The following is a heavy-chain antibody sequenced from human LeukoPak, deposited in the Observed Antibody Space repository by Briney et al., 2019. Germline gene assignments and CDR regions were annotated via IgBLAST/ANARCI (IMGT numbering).Heavy chain of an antibody. CDR1: GGSFSGYY. J-gene: IGHJ4*02. CDR3: ARTYYDILTGPDY. D-gene: IGHD3-9*01. V-gene: IGHV4-34*01. CDR2: INHSGST. Sequence: ASETLSLTCAVYGGSFSGYYWSWIRQPPGKGLEWIGEINHSGSTNYNPSLKSRVTISVDTSKNQFSLKLSSVTAADTAVYYCARTYYDILTGPDYWGQGTLVTVSS.